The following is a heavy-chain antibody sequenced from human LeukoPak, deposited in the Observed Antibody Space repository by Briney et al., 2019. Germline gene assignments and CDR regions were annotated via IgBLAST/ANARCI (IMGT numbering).Heavy chain of an antibody. CDR1: GYTFTSYG. Sequence: ASVKVSCKASGYTFTSYGISWVRQAPGQGLEWMGWISAYNGNTNYAQKLQGRVTMTTDTSTSTAYTELRSLRSDDTAVYYCARTKDPYGSGTEFDYWGQGTLVTVSS. J-gene: IGHJ4*02. V-gene: IGHV1-18*01. CDR3: ARTKDPYGSGTEFDY. CDR2: ISAYNGNT. D-gene: IGHD3-10*01.